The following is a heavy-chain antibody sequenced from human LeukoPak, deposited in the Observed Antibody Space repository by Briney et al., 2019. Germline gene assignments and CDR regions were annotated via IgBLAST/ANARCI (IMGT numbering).Heavy chain of an antibody. J-gene: IGHJ4*02. CDR2: ISGSGGDT. Sequence: AGGSLRLSCAASGFTFSSHAMSWVRPAPGKGLEWVSSISGSGGDTFYADSVRGRFTISRDNSKNTLYLQMNSLRAEDAALYSCAKLVAVAGTDDYWGQGTLVTVSS. CDR1: GFTFSSHA. CDR3: AKLVAVAGTDDY. V-gene: IGHV3-23*01. D-gene: IGHD6-19*01.